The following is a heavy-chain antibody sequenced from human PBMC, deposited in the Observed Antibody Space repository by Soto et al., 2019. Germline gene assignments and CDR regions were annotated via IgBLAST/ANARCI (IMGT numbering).Heavy chain of an antibody. D-gene: IGHD4-4*01. CDR2: IYHSGST. CDR3: ARGATVTRFDY. J-gene: IGHJ4*02. Sequence: QLQLQESGSGLVKPSQTLSLTCAVSGGSISSGGYSWSWIRQPPGKGLEWIGYIYHSGSTYYNPSLKRXXTXSXXRSKNQFSLKLSSVTAADTAVYYGARGATVTRFDYWGQGTLVTVSS. CDR1: GGSISSGGYS. V-gene: IGHV4-30-2*01.